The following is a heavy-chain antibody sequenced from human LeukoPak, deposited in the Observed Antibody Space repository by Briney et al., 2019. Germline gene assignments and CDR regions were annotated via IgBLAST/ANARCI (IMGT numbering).Heavy chain of an antibody. CDR3: AATPRFHSSGYYYAFDI. J-gene: IGHJ3*02. CDR2: IYYSGST. Sequence: SETLSLTCTVSGGSISSYYWSWIRQPPGKGLEWIGYIYYSGSTNYNPSLKSRVTISVDTSKNQFSLKLSSVTAADTAVYYCAATPRFHSSGYYYAFDIWGQGTMVTVSS. CDR1: GGSISSYY. V-gene: IGHV4-59*01. D-gene: IGHD3-22*01.